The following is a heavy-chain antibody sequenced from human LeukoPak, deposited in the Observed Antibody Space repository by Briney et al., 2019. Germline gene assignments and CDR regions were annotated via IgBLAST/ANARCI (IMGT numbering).Heavy chain of an antibody. V-gene: IGHV1-8*01. D-gene: IGHD3-10*01. CDR1: GYTFTSYD. CDR2: MNPDSGNT. CDR3: ARGKHYYGSGSYYY. Sequence: GASVKVSCRTSGYTFTSYDIHWVRQAPGQGLEWMGWMNPDSGNTGYAQKFQGRVTMTRNTSISTAYMELSSLRSEDTAVYYCARGKHYYGSGSYYYWGQGTLVTVSS. J-gene: IGHJ4*02.